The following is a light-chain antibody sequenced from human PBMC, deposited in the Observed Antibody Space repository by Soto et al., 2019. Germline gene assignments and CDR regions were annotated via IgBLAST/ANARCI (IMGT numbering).Light chain of an antibody. CDR3: GTWDSSLSAVV. CDR1: NSNIENNF. J-gene: IGLJ1*01. Sequence: VLSQPPSLSAAPGQKVTISCYGSNSNIENNFVSWFRQFPGAAPDLLIFDNSNRPSGIPDRFSGSKSGSSATLAISGLQAGDEAHYYCGTWDSSLSAVVFGTGTKVTVL. V-gene: IGLV1-51*01. CDR2: DNS.